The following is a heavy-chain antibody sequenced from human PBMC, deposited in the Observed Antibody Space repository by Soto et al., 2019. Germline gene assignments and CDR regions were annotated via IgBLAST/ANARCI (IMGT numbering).Heavy chain of an antibody. Sequence: ASVKVSCKASGYTFTGYYMHWVRQAPGQGLEWMGWINPNSGGTNYAQKFQGWVTMTRDTSISTAYMELSRLRSDDTAVYYCARDRGVDYDFWSGPLYGMDVWGQGTTVTVSS. J-gene: IGHJ6*02. D-gene: IGHD3-3*01. V-gene: IGHV1-2*04. CDR3: ARDRGVDYDFWSGPLYGMDV. CDR1: GYTFTGYY. CDR2: INPNSGGT.